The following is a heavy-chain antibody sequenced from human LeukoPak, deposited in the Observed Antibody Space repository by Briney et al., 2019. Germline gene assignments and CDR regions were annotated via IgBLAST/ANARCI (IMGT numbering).Heavy chain of an antibody. CDR2: INPNSGGT. V-gene: IGHV1-2*02. Sequence: ASVKVSCKASGYTFTGYYMHWVRQAPGQGLEWMGWINPNSGGTNYAQKFQGRVTMTRDTSISTAYMELSRLRSDDTAVYYCARVRKRVVTARDYYYYYMDVWGKGTTVTVSS. J-gene: IGHJ6*03. D-gene: IGHD2-21*02. CDR3: ARVRKRVVTARDYYYYYMDV. CDR1: GYTFTGYY.